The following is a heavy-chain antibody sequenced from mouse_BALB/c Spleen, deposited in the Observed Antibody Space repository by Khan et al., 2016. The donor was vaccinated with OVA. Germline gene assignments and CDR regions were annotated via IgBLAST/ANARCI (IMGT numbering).Heavy chain of an antibody. CDR2: LYYSGTI. D-gene: IGHD1-1*01. CDR1: GISITTGNYR. J-gene: IGHJ1*01. Sequence: VQLKQSGPGLVKPSQTVSLTCTVTGISITTGNYRWSWIRQFPGNKLEWIGDLYYSGTITYNPFFTSRTTTTRDTSKNQFFLEMNFLTAENTATYFCARDYGSLYWYFDVWGAGITVTVSS. CDR3: ARDYGSLYWYFDV. V-gene: IGHV3-5*02.